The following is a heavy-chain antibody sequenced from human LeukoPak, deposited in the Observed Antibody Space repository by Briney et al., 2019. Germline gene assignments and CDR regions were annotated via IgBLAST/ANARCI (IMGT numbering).Heavy chain of an antibody. Sequence: GGSLRLSCAASGFTFSSYGMPWVRQAPGKGLEWVAVISYDGSNKYYADSVKGRFTISRDNSKNTLYLQMNSLRAEDTAVYYCARAPAVLRGFDYWGQGTLVTVSS. D-gene: IGHD2-8*02. J-gene: IGHJ4*02. CDR1: GFTFSSYG. V-gene: IGHV3-30*03. CDR2: ISYDGSNK. CDR3: ARAPAVLRGFDY.